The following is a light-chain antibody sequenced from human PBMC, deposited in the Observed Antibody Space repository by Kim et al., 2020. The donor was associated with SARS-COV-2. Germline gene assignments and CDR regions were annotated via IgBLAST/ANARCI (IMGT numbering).Light chain of an antibody. CDR3: SSCTGIKTRV. Sequence: GQSITISCTGTSSDVGGYKYVSWYQQYAGKAPNLMIFAVNTRSSRVAVRFSGSTPGDPASPAISARQPEHEANYYCSSCTGIKTRVFGGGTQLTVL. CDR1: SSDVGGYKY. CDR2: AVN. V-gene: IGLV2-14*03. J-gene: IGLJ3*02.